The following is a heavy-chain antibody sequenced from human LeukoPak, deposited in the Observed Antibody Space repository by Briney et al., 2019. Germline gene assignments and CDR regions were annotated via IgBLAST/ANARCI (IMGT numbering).Heavy chain of an antibody. CDR1: RYTFTGYY. CDR3: ARSGRGMTTVTRGRPPITDNTHEEHDAFDI. D-gene: IGHD4-17*01. J-gene: IGHJ3*02. CDR2: LNPNSGGT. V-gene: IGHV1-2*02. Sequence: ASVKVSCKASRYTFTGYYMHWVTQAPAQGLEWMGWLNPNSGGTNYAQKFQGRVTMTRQMSISTGYMELSRLRSDDTAVYYCARSGRGMTTVTRGRPPITDNTHEEHDAFDIWGQGTMVTVSS.